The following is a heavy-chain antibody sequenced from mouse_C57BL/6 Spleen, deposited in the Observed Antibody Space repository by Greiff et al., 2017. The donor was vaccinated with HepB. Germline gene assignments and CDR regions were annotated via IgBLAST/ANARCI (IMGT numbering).Heavy chain of an antibody. D-gene: IGHD1-2*01. J-gene: IGHJ2*01. Sequence: EVQLVESGGDLVKPGGSLKLSCAASGFTFSSYGMSWVRQTPDKRLEWVATISSGGSYTYYPDSVKGRFTISRDNAKNTLYLQMSSLKSEDRAMYYCARDTTADYWGQGTTLTVSS. CDR3: ARDTTADY. CDR1: GFTFSSYG. CDR2: ISSGGSYT. V-gene: IGHV5-6*01.